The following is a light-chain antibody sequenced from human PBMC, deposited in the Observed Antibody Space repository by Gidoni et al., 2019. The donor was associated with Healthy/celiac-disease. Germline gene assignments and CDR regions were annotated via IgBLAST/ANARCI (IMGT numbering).Light chain of an antibody. CDR2: GAS. J-gene: IGKJ1*01. CDR3: QQYNNWLRT. Sequence: EIVLPQSPATLSVSPGERATPSCRASQSVSSNLAWYQQKPGQAPRPLIYGASTRATGIPARFSGSVSGTEFTLTISSLQSEDFAVYYCQQYNNWLRTFGQGTKVEIK. CDR1: QSVSSN. V-gene: IGKV3-15*01.